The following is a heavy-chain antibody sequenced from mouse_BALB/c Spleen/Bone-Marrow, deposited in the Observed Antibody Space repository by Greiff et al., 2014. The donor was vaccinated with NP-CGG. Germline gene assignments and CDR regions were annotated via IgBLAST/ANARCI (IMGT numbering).Heavy chain of an antibody. D-gene: IGHD1-1*01. V-gene: IGHV1-9*01. Sequence: VQLVESGAELMKPGASVKISCKATGYTFSRYWIEWVKQRPGHGLEWIGEILPGSGSTNYYEKFKGKATFTADTSSNTAYMQLSSLTSEDSAVYYCARWGYGSSHVGYFDVWGAGTTVTVSS. CDR2: ILPGSGST. J-gene: IGHJ1*01. CDR1: GYTFSRYW. CDR3: ARWGYGSSHVGYFDV.